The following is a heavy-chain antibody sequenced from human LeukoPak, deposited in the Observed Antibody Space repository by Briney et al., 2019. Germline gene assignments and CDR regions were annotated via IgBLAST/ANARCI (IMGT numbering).Heavy chain of an antibody. V-gene: IGHV4-59*08. CDR1: GGSIIGYY. CDR3: ARLSKDTIVLPAAMAHYFHY. J-gene: IGHJ4*02. D-gene: IGHD2-2*01. Sequence: PWETVSLTFTFCGGSIIGYYWSWMRQPPGKGRQFMGYIYYSGSTNYNPPLESRVNISVDTSKNQFSLKLRSVTAADTAVYYCARLSKDTIVLPAAMAHYFHYWGQGTLVTVPS. CDR2: IYYSGST.